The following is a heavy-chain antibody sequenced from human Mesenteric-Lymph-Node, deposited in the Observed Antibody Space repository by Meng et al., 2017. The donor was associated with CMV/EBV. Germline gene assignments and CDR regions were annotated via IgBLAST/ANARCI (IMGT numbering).Heavy chain of an antibody. CDR2: IDWDDDK. D-gene: IGHD6-6*01. CDR3: ARYSSSDYFDY. Sequence: SGPTLVKPTQTLTLTCTFSGFSLTSGMRVSWIRQPPGKALEWLAHIDWDDDKFYSTSLKTRLTISKDTSKNQVVLTMTNMDPVDTATYYCARYSSSDYFDYWGQGTLVTVSS. CDR1: GFSLTSGMR. J-gene: IGHJ4*02. V-gene: IGHV2-70D*14.